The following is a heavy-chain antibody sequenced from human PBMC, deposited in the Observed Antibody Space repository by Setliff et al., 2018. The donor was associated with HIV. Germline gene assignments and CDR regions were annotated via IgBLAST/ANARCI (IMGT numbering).Heavy chain of an antibody. CDR3: ARTRSGTYYGEMNWFDP. CDR1: GGSIYGSDYY. CDR2: IYYSGST. J-gene: IGHJ5*02. V-gene: IGHV4-39*01. Sequence: SETLSLTCTVSGGSIYGSDYYWGWIRQPPGKGLESIGSIYYSGSTYYKPSLKSRVTISVDTSKNQFSLKLSSVTAADTAVYYCARTRSGTYYGEMNWFDPWGQGILVTVSS. D-gene: IGHD3-10*01.